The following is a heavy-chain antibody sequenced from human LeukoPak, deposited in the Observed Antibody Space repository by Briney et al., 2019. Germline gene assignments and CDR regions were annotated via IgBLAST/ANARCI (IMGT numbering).Heavy chain of an antibody. V-gene: IGHV7-4-1*02. J-gene: IGHJ4*02. CDR1: GYTFTSYA. CDR3: AGSLSVGGDYYDSSGFYYDY. CDR2: INTNTGNP. D-gene: IGHD3-22*01. Sequence: ASVKVSCKASGYTFTSYAMNWVRQAPGQGLEWMGWINTNTGNPTYAQGFTGRFVFSLDTSVSTAYLQISSLKAEDTAVYYCAGSLSVGGDYYDSSGFYYDYWGQGTLVTVSS.